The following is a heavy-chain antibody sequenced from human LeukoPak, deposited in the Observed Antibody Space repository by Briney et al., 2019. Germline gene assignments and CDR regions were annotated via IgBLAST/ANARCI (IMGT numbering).Heavy chain of an antibody. V-gene: IGHV3-21*01. D-gene: IGHD3-9*01. CDR1: GFTFSNYA. Sequence: GGSLRLSCAASGFTFSNYAMNWVRQAPGKGLDWVSSITAGGSFKYYADSVEGRFTISRDNAKNSLYLQMSSLTPEDTAVYYCVRVAYDVLTGYENYYDYWGQGTLVTVSS. CDR3: VRVAYDVLTGYENYYDY. J-gene: IGHJ4*02. CDR2: ITAGGSFK.